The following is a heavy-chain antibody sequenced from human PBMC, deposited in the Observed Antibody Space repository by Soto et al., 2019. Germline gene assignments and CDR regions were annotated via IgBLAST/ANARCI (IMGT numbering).Heavy chain of an antibody. Sequence: QVQLVQSGAEVKKPGASVKVSCKSSGYTFTRHGINWVRQAPGQGLEWLGWINPYNGNTKYAQKVQGRVTMTTDTSTSTAYMDLRSLRSYDTAVYYCARGPTSSRVDYWGQGTLVTVSS. D-gene: IGHD2-2*01. V-gene: IGHV1-18*01. CDR2: INPYNGNT. J-gene: IGHJ4*02. CDR1: GYTFTRHG. CDR3: ARGPTSSRVDY.